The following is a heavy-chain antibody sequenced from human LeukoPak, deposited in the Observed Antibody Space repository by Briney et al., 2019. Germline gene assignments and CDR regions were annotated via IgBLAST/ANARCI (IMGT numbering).Heavy chain of an antibody. CDR2: INPSGGST. J-gene: IGHJ3*02. Sequence: ASVKVSCKASGYTFTSYYMHWVRQAPGQGLEWMGIINPSGGSTRYAQKFQGRVTMTRDTSTSTVYMELSRLRSDDTAVYYCARKGRAYYDSSGYYLDAFDIWGQGTMVTVSS. CDR3: ARKGRAYYDSSGYYLDAFDI. CDR1: GYTFTSYY. D-gene: IGHD3-22*01. V-gene: IGHV1-46*01.